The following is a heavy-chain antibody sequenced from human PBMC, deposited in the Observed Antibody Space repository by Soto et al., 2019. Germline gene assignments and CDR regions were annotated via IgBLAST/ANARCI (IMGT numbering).Heavy chain of an antibody. V-gene: IGHV1-18*04. CDR3: ARGTTRGWANWFDR. D-gene: IGHD6-19*01. J-gene: IGHJ5*02. Sequence: ASVKVSCKASGYTFTRYNINWVRQAPGQGLEWMGWINTYNGNTNYAQKLQGRVTMTTDTSTSTAYMELRSLRSDDTALYYCARGTTRGWANWFDRWGQGTLVTVSS. CDR2: INTYNGNT. CDR1: GYTFTRYN.